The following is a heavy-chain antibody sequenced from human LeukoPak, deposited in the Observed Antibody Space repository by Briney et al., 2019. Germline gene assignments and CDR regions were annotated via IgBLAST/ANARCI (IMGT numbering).Heavy chain of an antibody. V-gene: IGHV4-4*07. CDR2: IYTSGST. D-gene: IGHD6-13*01. Sequence: SETLSLTCTVSGGSISSYYWSWVRQPAGKELEWIGRIYTSGSTNYNPSLKSRVTMSVDTSKNQFSLKLSPVTAADTAVYYCARGLIAAAGTTYYFDYWGQGTLVTVSS. CDR1: GGSISSYY. CDR3: ARGLIAAAGTTYYFDY. J-gene: IGHJ4*02.